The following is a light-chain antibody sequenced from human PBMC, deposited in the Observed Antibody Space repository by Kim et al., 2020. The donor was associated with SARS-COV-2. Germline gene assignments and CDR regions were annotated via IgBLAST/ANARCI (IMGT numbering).Light chain of an antibody. Sequence: SASLRDRVTITCRASQGISKYLAWFQQTPRKAPKSLIYSASNLQNWVPSKFSGNGSGTDFTLTISSLQPEDFATYYCQQYNIFPYTFGQGTKLEI. V-gene: IGKV1-16*02. CDR1: QGISKY. CDR3: QQYNIFPYT. J-gene: IGKJ2*01. CDR2: SAS.